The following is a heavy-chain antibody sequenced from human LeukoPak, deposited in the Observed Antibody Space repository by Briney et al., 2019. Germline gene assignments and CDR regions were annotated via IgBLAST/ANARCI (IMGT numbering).Heavy chain of an antibody. J-gene: IGHJ4*02. CDR3: ARRYCTNGVCYMFDY. CDR1: GGSISSYY. CDR2: IYTSGST. V-gene: IGHV4-4*09. D-gene: IGHD2-8*01. Sequence: SETLSLTCTVSGGSISSYYWSWIRQPPGKGLEWIGYIYTSGSTNYNPSLKSRVTISVDTSKNQFSLKLSSVTAADTAVYYCARRYCTNGVCYMFDYWGQGTLVTVSS.